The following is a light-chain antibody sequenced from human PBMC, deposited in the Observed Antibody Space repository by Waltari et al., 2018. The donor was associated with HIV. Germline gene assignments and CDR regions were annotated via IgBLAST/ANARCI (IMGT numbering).Light chain of an antibody. CDR1: NIGTKS. V-gene: IGLV3-21*04. Sequence: SYVLTQPPSVSVAPGKSAKITRVGNNIGTKSVPCYQQKPDQAPVLVIYYNADRPSGIPERFSGSNSGNTATLTINRVEAGDEADYYCHVWDTISDHVVFGGGSKLTVL. J-gene: IGLJ2*01. CDR2: YNA. CDR3: HVWDTISDHVV.